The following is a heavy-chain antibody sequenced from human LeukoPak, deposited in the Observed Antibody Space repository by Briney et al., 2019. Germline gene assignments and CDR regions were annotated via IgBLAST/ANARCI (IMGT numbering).Heavy chain of an antibody. CDR3: IKDLVPGGADV. V-gene: IGHV3-9*02. D-gene: IGHD3-16*01. Sequence: PGRSLKLSCVASGVTSYIYGMHWVRQAQGKGLEWVAGLILGSTRTGYADSVKGRFTISRDHAQTSLFLQMNDLRPDDTALYFCIKDLVPGGADVWGKGTAVTVSS. J-gene: IGHJ6*04. CDR2: LILGSTRT. CDR1: GVTSYIYG.